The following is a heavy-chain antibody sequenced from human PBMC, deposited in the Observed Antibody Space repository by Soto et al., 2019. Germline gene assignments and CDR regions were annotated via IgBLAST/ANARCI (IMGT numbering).Heavy chain of an antibody. J-gene: IGHJ4*02. CDR2: IYYSGST. D-gene: IGHD3-9*01. Sequence: PSETLSLTCTVSGGSISSSSYYWGWIRQPPGKGLEWIGTIYYSGSTYYSPSLKSRVTISVDTSKNHFSLNLRSVTAADTAVYYCARQNYDILTGYYKFDYWSQGSLVT. CDR1: GGSISSSSYY. V-gene: IGHV4-39*01. CDR3: ARQNYDILTGYYKFDY.